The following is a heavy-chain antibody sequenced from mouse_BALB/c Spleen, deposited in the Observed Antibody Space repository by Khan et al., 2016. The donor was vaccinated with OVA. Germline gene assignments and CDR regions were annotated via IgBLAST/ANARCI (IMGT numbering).Heavy chain of an antibody. CDR1: GYTFTSYW. V-gene: IGHV1S81*02. CDR3: ATRRKIVATYFDY. J-gene: IGHJ2*01. Sequence: VQLKQSGAELVKAGASVKMSCKASGYTFTSYWMHWVKQRPGQGLEWFAETNPTNGRTYYNEKFKSKATLTVDKSSSTAYMLLSGPTFEDSAVYYCATRRKIVATYFDYWGQGTTLTVSS. D-gene: IGHD1-1*01. CDR2: TNPTNGRT.